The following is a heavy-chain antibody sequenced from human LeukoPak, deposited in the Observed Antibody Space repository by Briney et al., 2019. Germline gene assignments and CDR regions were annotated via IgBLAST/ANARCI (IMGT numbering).Heavy chain of an antibody. CDR3: VKSGGYGLIDY. CDR1: SASISGSGYY. Sequence: SETLSLTCAVSSASISGSGYYLGWIRQPPGKGLEWIGNIYYTGSTYYNASLQSRVTISIDMSKNQFSLRLSSVTAADTAMYYCVKSGGYGLIDYWGQGTLVTVSS. CDR2: IYYTGST. V-gene: IGHV4-39*01. J-gene: IGHJ4*02. D-gene: IGHD6-19*01.